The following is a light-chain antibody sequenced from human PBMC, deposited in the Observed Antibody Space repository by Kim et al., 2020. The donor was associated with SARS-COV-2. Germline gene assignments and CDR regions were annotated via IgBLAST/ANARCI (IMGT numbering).Light chain of an antibody. V-gene: IGLV10-54*04. CDR2: RNN. Sequence: RPSTPTCPGNSNTVGYIGAAWLQQHQGHPPTLLSYRNNNRPSGISDRFSASRSGNTATLTITGLQPEDEADYYCSAWDTSLRAWVFGGGTQLTVL. CDR3: SAWDTSLRAWV. CDR1: SNTVGYIG. J-gene: IGLJ3*02.